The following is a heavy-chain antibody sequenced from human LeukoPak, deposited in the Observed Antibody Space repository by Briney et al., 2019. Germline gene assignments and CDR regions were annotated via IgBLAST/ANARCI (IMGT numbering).Heavy chain of an antibody. V-gene: IGHV5-51*01. CDR3: ARRDSSGWYYFDY. Sequence: GESLKISCKGSGYTFTNYWIAWMRQMPGKGLEWMGVIYRGDSDTRYSPSFQGQVTISAVKSISTAYLQWSSLKASDTAMYYCARRDSSGWYYFDYWGQGTLVTVSS. D-gene: IGHD6-19*01. J-gene: IGHJ4*02. CDR2: IYRGDSDT. CDR1: GYTFTNYW.